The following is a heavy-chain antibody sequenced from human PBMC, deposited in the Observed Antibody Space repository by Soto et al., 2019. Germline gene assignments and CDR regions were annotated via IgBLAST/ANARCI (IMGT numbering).Heavy chain of an antibody. D-gene: IGHD6-19*01. CDR1: GFTFDDYA. CDR2: ISWDGGST. Sequence: GESLKISCAASGFTFDDYAMHWVRQAPGKGLEWVSLISWDGGSTYYADSVKGRFTISRDNSKNSLYLQMNSLRAEDTALYYCAKDMARGDSSGWYYYYYGMDVWGQGTTVTVSS. CDR3: AKDMARGDSSGWYYYYYGMDV. V-gene: IGHV3-43D*03. J-gene: IGHJ6*02.